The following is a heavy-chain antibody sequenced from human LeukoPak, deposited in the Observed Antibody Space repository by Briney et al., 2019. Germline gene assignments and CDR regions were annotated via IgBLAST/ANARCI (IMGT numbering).Heavy chain of an antibody. J-gene: IGHJ6*02. CDR2: IYYSGST. CDR3: ARVSIYGMDV. V-gene: IGHV4-30-4*01. Sequence: SETLSLTCTVSGGSISSGDYYWSWVRQPPGKGLEWIGYIYYSGSTYYNPSLKSRVTISVDTSKNQFSLKLSSVTAADTAVYYCARVSIYGMDVWGQGTTVTVSS. CDR1: GGSISSGDYY.